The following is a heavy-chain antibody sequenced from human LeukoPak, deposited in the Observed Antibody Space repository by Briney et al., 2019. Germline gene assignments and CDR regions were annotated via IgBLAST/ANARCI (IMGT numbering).Heavy chain of an antibody. D-gene: IGHD2-15*01. J-gene: IGHJ6*02. CDR1: GGTFISYA. V-gene: IGHV1-69*13. CDR3: ARALLDIVVVVAARDYYYYGMDV. CDR2: IIPIFGTA. Sequence: ASVKVSCKASGGTFISYAISWVRQAPGQGLEWMGRIIPIFGTANYAQKFQGRVTITADESTSTAYMELSSLRSEDTAVYYCARALLDIVVVVAARDYYYYGMDVWGQGTTVTVSS.